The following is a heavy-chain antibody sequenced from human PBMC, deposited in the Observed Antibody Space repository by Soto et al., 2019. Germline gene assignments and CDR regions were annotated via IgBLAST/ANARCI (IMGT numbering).Heavy chain of an antibody. Sequence: PSETVSLTCTVSGGSISSYYWSWIRQPPGKGLEWIGYIYYSGSTNYNPSLKSRVTISVDTSKNQFSLKLSSVTAADTAVYYCAGRYYDSSGYRHWVQGTLVTVSS. D-gene: IGHD3-22*01. V-gene: IGHV4-59*01. CDR3: AGRYYDSSGYRH. CDR2: IYYSGST. J-gene: IGHJ4*02. CDR1: GGSISSYY.